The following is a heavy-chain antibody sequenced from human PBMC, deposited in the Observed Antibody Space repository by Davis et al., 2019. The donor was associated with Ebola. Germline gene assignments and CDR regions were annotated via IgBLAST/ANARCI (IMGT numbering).Heavy chain of an antibody. CDR1: GFTVSSYW. J-gene: IGHJ4*02. D-gene: IGHD1-7*01. V-gene: IGHV3-74*01. CDR3: ARDQDGPGPTVDY. CDR2: INNDGSGT. Sequence: GESLKISCVASGFTVSSYWMFWVRQAPGKGLVWVSRINNDGSGTTYADSVKGRFTISRDNAKNTLYLQMHSLTVEDTAVYYCARDQDGPGPTVDYWGQGALVTVSS.